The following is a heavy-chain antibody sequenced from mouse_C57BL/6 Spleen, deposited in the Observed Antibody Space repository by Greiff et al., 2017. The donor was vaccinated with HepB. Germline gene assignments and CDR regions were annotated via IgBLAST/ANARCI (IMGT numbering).Heavy chain of an antibody. CDR2: IYPGDGDT. CDR3: ARSIYYDVDY. J-gene: IGHJ4*01. Sequence: VQLQQSGPELVKPGASVKISCKASGYAFSSSWINWVKQRPGKGLEWIGRIYPGDGDTNYNGKFKGKATLTADKSSSTAYMQLSSLTSEDSAVYFCARSIYYDVDYWGQGTSVTVSS. V-gene: IGHV1-82*01. CDR1: GYAFSSSW.